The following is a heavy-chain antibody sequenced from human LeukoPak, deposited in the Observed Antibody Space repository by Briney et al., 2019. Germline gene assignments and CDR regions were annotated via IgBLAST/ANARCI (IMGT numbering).Heavy chain of an antibody. CDR3: AKDGCSGGSCYSRYNWFDP. J-gene: IGHJ5*02. V-gene: IGHV3-33*06. D-gene: IGHD2-15*01. Sequence: PGGSLRLSCAASGFTFSSYGMHWGRQAPGKGLEWVAVIWFDGSNKYYADSVKGRFTISRDNSKNTLYLQMNSLRAEDTAVYYCAKDGCSGGSCYSRYNWFDPWGQGTLVTVSS. CDR1: GFTFSSYG. CDR2: IWFDGSNK.